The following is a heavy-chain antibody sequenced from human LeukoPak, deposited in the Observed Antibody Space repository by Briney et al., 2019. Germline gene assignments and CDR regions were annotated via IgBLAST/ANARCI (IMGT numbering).Heavy chain of an antibody. CDR1: GYTFTGYY. J-gene: IGHJ4*02. V-gene: IGHV1-2*06. Sequence: GASVKVSCKASGYTFTGYYIHWVRQAPGQGLEWMGRINPNSGGTSYAQNVQGRVTMTTDTSISTAYMEVSRLRSDDTAVYYCARGRSTVTSTLHSTFYSDFDYWGQGTLVTVSS. CDR2: INPNSGGT. D-gene: IGHD2/OR15-2a*01. CDR3: ARGRSTVTSTLHSTFYSDFDY.